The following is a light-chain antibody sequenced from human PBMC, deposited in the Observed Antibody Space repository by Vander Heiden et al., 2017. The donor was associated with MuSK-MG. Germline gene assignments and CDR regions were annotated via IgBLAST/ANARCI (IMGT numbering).Light chain of an antibody. CDR3: QKDKRFPLT. Sequence: DIQMTQSTSTLSASVGDRVTIPCRASQSLNNWLAWYQQKPEKAPKLLIYKASSLLSGVRLMFSGSGSGTDCTLTISSLQPDDFATYYCQKDKRFPLTFGGGTK. V-gene: IGKV1-5*03. CDR1: QSLNNW. J-gene: IGKJ4*01. CDR2: KAS.